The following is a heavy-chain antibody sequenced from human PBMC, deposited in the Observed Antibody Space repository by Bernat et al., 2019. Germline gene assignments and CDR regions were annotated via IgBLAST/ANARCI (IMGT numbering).Heavy chain of an antibody. V-gene: IGHV3-30*04. Sequence: QVQLVESGGGVVQPGRSLRLSCAASGFTFSSYAMHWVRQAPGKGLEWVTFISYDGNTIYYADSVRGRFTVSRDVSRNALYLQMNSLRPEDTAVYYCGKDYSTNWCIDYWGQGSLVTVSS. CDR3: GKDYSTNWCIDY. CDR2: ISYDGNTI. D-gene: IGHD6-13*01. J-gene: IGHJ4*02. CDR1: GFTFSSYA.